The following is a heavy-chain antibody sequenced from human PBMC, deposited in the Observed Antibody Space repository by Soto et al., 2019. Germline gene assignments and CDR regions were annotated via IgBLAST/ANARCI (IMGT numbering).Heavy chain of an antibody. CDR3: AREVGSGYDPLDY. CDR2: IIPILGIA. J-gene: IGHJ4*02. Sequence: SVKVSCKASGGTFSSYTISWVRQAPGQGLEWMGRIIPILGIANYAQKFQGRVTITADKSTSTAYMELSSLRSEDTAVYYCAREVGSGYDPLDYWGQGTLVTVSS. D-gene: IGHD5-12*01. V-gene: IGHV1-69*04. CDR1: GGTFSSYT.